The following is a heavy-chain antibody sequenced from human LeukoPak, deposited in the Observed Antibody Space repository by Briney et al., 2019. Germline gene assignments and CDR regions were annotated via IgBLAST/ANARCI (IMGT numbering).Heavy chain of an antibody. D-gene: IGHD6-19*01. V-gene: IGHV5-51*01. CDR1: GYDFRTYW. CDR3: TRSVAAPLAEYLQV. CDR2: IYPDDSDT. Sequence: GESLKISLQTSGYDFRTYWIGWVRHRPGKTLEWMGNIYPDDSDTKYGPSFQGQVTISADKSIRTTYLQRTNVTASDTAMYYCTRSVAAPLAEYLQVWGQGTLATVSA. J-gene: IGHJ1*01.